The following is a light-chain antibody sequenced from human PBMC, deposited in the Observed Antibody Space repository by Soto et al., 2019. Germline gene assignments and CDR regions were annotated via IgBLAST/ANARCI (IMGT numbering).Light chain of an antibody. V-gene: IGLV2-14*01. CDR2: DVS. CDR1: SSDVGGYNY. CDR3: SSYTSSSTLFV. Sequence: VLTQPASVSGSPGQSITISCTGTSSDVGGYNYVSWYQQHPGKAPKLMIYDVSNRPSGVSNRFSGSKSGNTASLTISGLQAEDEADYYCSSYTSSSTLFVFGTGTKVTVL. J-gene: IGLJ1*01.